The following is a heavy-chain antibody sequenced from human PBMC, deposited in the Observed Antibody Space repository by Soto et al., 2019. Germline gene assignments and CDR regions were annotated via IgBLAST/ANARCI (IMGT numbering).Heavy chain of an antibody. Sequence: EVQLLESGGGLVQPGGSLTLSCATSGFTFSAYAMVWVRQSAEKGLELVASISNNGDTAYYADSVKGRFTISRGHSENTLYLQMNGLRADDTAFYFCAKSRVFIGAIVTLLDSWGQGTQVNVSS. CDR3: AKSRVFIGAIVTLLDS. CDR2: ISNNGDTA. CDR1: GFTFSAYA. V-gene: IGHV3-23*01. D-gene: IGHD3-16*02. J-gene: IGHJ4*02.